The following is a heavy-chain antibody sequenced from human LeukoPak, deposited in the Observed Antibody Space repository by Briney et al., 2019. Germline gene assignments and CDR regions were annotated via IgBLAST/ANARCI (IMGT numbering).Heavy chain of an antibody. CDR1: GFTFSSFA. V-gene: IGHV3-30*02. D-gene: IGHD4-17*01. CDR3: ARGKDGDSFDY. J-gene: IGHJ4*02. Sequence: PGGSLRLSCAASGFTFSSFAINWVRQAPGKGLEWVAFIRYDGSDKYYADSVKGRFTISRDNSKNTLYLQMNNLKVEDTAVYYCARGKDGDSFDYWGQGTLVTVSS. CDR2: IRYDGSDK.